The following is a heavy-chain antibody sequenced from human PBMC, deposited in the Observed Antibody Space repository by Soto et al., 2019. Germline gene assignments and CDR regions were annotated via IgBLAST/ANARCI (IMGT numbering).Heavy chain of an antibody. V-gene: IGHV3-23*01. CDR2: ISGRGGNT. J-gene: IGHJ4*02. CDR3: AKAGCSGGTCYLYYFDY. D-gene: IGHD2-15*01. Sequence: GSLRLSCAASGFTFSNYAMSWVRQAPGKGLEWVSTISGRGGNTYYADSVKGRFTISRDNSRNTLYLQMDSLRVEDSAVYSCAKAGCSGGTCYLYYFDYWGQGALVTVSS. CDR1: GFTFSNYA.